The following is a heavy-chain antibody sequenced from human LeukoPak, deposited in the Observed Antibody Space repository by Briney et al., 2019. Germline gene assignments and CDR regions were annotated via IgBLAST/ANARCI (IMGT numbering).Heavy chain of an antibody. D-gene: IGHD4-23*01. J-gene: IGHJ4*02. V-gene: IGHV1-69*04. CDR2: IIPILGIA. CDR3: ASLMTTVVTRDY. CDR1: GGTFSSYA. Sequence: SVKVSCKASGGTFSSYAISWVRQAPGQGLGWMGRIIPILGIANYAQKFQGRVTITADKSTSTAYMELSSLRSEDTAVYYCASLMTTVVTRDYWGQGTLVTVSS.